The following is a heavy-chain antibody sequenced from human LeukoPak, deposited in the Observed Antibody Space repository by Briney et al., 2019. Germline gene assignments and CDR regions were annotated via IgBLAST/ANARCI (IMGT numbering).Heavy chain of an antibody. CDR3: AHTSLKKYSSGWYNYFDY. CDR2: ISWDDDK. J-gene: IGHJ4*02. CDR1: GFSLSTSGVG. Sequence: SGPTLVNPTQTLTLTCTFSGFSLSTSGVGVGWIRQPPGKALEWLGFISWDDDKRYSPSLKSWLTITKDTSKNQVVLTMTNLDPVDTATYYCAHTSLKKYSSGWYNYFDYWGQGTLVTVSS. D-gene: IGHD6-19*01. V-gene: IGHV2-5*02.